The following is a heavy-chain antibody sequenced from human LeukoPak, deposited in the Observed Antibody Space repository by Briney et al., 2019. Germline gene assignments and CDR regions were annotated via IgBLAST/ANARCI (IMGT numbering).Heavy chain of an antibody. V-gene: IGHV1-2*02. CDR3: ERDRRGWPGDY. J-gene: IGHJ4*02. CDR2: INPNSGGT. D-gene: IGHD2-15*01. Sequence: GAAVKVSCKAAGYAFTGYYMRWGWQAPGQGLELMGWINPNSGGTNYAQKFQGRVTMTRDTSISTAYMELRRLSSDDTAVSYCERDRRGWPGDYWGQGTLVTVSS. CDR1: GYAFTGYY.